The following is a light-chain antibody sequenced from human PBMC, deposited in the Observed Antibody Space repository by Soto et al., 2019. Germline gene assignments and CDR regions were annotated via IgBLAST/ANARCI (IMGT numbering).Light chain of an antibody. CDR1: QSVDNW. V-gene: IGKV1-5*01. J-gene: IGKJ1*01. CDR2: DAF. Sequence: DIQMTQSPPTLSASVGAGVTITCPASQSVDNWLAWYQQKPGKAPKLLIYDAFSLKSGVSSRFSASRSGTEFALTISSLQPDDSATYYCQQYDSPPPTFGQGTKVDIK. CDR3: QQYDSPPPT.